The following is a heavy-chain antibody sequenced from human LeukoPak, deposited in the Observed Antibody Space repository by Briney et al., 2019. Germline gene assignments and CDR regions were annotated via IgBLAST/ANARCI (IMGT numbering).Heavy chain of an antibody. CDR2: ISDSGGST. D-gene: IGHD2-15*01. CDR3: VRGYSFGPYGMDV. J-gene: IGHJ6*02. Sequence: GGSLRLSCSASGFPFSSYAMHWVRQAPGKGLEYVSAISDSGGSTSYADSVKGRFTISRDNSKNTLYLQMSSLRAEDTAVYFCVRGYSFGPYGMDVWGQGTTVTVSS. CDR1: GFPFSSYA. V-gene: IGHV3-64D*09.